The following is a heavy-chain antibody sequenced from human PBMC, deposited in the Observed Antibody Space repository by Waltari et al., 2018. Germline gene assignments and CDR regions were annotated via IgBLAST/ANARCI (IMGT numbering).Heavy chain of an antibody. CDR1: GFTFSDHY. V-gene: IGHV3-72*01. Sequence: EVELVESGGGLVEPGGYLRLSCGASGFTFSDHYMDWVRQAPGKGLEWVGRTRNKANSYTTEYAASVKGRFTVSRDESRDSLYLQMTSLKTEDTAVYYCARGYHSFDVWGQGTMVTVSS. D-gene: IGHD1-20*01. CDR3: ARGYHSFDV. CDR2: TRNKANSYTT. J-gene: IGHJ3*01.